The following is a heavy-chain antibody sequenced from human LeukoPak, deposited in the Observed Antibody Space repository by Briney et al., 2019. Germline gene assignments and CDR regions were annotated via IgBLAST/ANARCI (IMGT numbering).Heavy chain of an antibody. J-gene: IGHJ5*02. D-gene: IGHD5-12*01. CDR3: VRHGFDWDPPDL. CDR2: IYYSGTT. CDR1: GGSIIRDY. Sequence: PSETLSLTCTVSGGSIIRDYWSWLRQTPDKGLEWIGYIYYSGTTDYNPSLKSRVTISVATSKKQFSLKLTSVTAADTAVDYCVRHGFDWDPPDLWGQGTLVTVSS. V-gene: IGHV4-59*08.